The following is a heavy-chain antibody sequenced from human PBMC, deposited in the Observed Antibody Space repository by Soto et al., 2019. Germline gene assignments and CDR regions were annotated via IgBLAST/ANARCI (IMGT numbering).Heavy chain of an antibody. J-gene: IGHJ4*02. CDR1: VFTFSSYA. Sequence: RRLSFAASVFTFSSYAMHWVRQAPGKGLGWVAVISYDGSNKYYADSVKGRFTISRDNSKNTLYLEMNSLRAEDTAVYYCARGPSSLTRFDYWGQGTMVTV. D-gene: IGHD2-2*01. V-gene: IGHV3-30-3*01. CDR3: ARGPSSLTRFDY. CDR2: ISYDGSNK.